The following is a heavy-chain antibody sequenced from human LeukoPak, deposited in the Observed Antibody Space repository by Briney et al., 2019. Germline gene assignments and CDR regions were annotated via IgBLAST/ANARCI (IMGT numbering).Heavy chain of an antibody. D-gene: IGHD3-22*01. CDR3: ARNGHFITMKPEI. J-gene: IGHJ3*02. V-gene: IGHV4-59*08. CDR1: GGSISSYY. CDR2: IYYSGST. Sequence: SETLSLTCTVSGGSISSYYWSWIRQPPGKGLEWIGYIYYSGSTNYNPSLKSRVTISVDTSKNQFSLKLSSVTAADTAVYYCARNGHFITMKPEIWGQGTMVTVFS.